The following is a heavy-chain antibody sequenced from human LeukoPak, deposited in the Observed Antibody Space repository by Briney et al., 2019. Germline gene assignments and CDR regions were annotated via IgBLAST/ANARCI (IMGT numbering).Heavy chain of an antibody. J-gene: IGHJ6*03. CDR1: GFTFSSAW. CDR3: ARVAQWLVKNYYYYMDV. V-gene: IGHV3-21*01. D-gene: IGHD6-19*01. Sequence: GGSLRLSCAASGFTFSSAWMSWVRQAPGKGLEWVSSISSSSSYIYYADSVKGRFTISRDNAKNSLYLQMNSLRAEDTAVYYCARVAQWLVKNYYYYMDVWGKGTTVTVSS. CDR2: ISSSSSYI.